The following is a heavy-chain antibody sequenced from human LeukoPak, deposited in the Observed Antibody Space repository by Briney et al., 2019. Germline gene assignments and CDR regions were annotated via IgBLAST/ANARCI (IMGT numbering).Heavy chain of an antibody. CDR2: MNPNSGNT. CDR1: GYTFTSYD. J-gene: IGHJ5*02. Sequence: ASVKVSCKASGYTFTSYDINWVRQATGQGLEWMGWMNPNSGNTGYAQKFQGRVTMTRNTSISTAYMELRSLRSDDTAVYYCARDRLYYDFWSGRESNWFDPWGQGTLVTVSS. CDR3: ARDRLYYDFWSGRESNWFDP. V-gene: IGHV1-8*01. D-gene: IGHD3-3*01.